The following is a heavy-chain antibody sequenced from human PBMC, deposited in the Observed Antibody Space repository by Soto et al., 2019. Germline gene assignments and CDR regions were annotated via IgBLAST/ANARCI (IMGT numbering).Heavy chain of an antibody. J-gene: IGHJ6*02. Sequence: QVQLQESGPGLVKPSQTLSLTCTVSGGSISSGGYYWSWIRQHPGKGLEWIGYIYYSGSTYYNPYLKSRVTISVDTSKTQFSLKLSSVTAADTAVYYCARGSIFSRYYYYGMDVWGQGTTVTVSS. CDR2: IYYSGST. CDR1: GGSISSGGYY. V-gene: IGHV4-31*03. D-gene: IGHD3-9*01. CDR3: ARGSIFSRYYYYGMDV.